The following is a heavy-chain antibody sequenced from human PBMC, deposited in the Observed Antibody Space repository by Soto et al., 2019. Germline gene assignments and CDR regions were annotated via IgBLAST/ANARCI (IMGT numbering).Heavy chain of an antibody. CDR3: ALVGANGPVVFDY. Sequence: GGSLRLSCAASGFTFSSYGMHWVRQAPGKGLEWVAVISYDGSNKYYADSVKGRFTISRDNSKNTLYLQMNSLRAEDTAVYYCALVGANGPVVFDYWGQGTLVTVSS. CDR1: GFTFSSYG. CDR2: ISYDGSNK. V-gene: IGHV3-30*03. J-gene: IGHJ4*02. D-gene: IGHD1-26*01.